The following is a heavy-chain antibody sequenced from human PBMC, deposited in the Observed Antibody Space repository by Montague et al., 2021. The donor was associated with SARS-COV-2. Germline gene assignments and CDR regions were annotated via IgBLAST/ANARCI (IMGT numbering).Heavy chain of an antibody. J-gene: IGHJ5*02. Sequence: SLRLSCAASGFIFSNFWMSWVRQAPGKGLEWVANIKQDGSEKFYVDSVKGRFTISRDNAKNSLYLQMYSLRAEDTAVYFCARDNIVIVPPAIFYGSWGQGTLVTVSS. V-gene: IGHV3-7*01. CDR1: GFIFSNFW. D-gene: IGHD2-2*01. CDR3: ARDNIVIVPPAIFYGS. CDR2: IKQDGSEK.